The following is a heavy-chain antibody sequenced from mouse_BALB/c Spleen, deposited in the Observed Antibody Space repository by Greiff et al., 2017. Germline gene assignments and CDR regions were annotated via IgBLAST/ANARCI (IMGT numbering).Heavy chain of an antibody. CDR1: GFTFSSYT. Sequence: EVQLVESGGGLVQPGGSLKLSCAASGFTFSSYTMSWVRQTPEKRLEWVAYISNGGGSTYYPDTVKGRFTISRDNAKNTLYLQMSSLKSEDTAMYYCARQPFAYWGQGTLVTVSA. J-gene: IGHJ3*01. CDR3: ARQPFAY. V-gene: IGHV5-12-2*01. CDR2: ISNGGGST.